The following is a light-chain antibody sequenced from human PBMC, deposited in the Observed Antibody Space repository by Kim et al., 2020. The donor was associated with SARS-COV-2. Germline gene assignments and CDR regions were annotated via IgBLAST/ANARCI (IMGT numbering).Light chain of an antibody. V-gene: IGLV2-14*04. CDR3: NSLTSSSTYV. CDR2: DVS. J-gene: IGLJ1*01. Sequence: GPSITISSTVPSSAVGYYNSVSWYQQHPGKAPKLIIYDVSERASGVSNRFSGSQSGNPASLTISGLRAEDEADYYCNSLTSSSTYVFGSGTKVTVL. CDR1: SSAVGYYNS.